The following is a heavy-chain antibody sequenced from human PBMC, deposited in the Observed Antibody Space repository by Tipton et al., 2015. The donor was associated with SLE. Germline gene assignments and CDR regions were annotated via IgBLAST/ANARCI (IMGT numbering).Heavy chain of an antibody. J-gene: IGHJ6*02. D-gene: IGHD1-26*01. CDR1: GFTFSSYW. Sequence: SLRLSCAASGFTFSSYWMHWVRQAPGKGLVWVSRINSDGSSTSYADSVKGRFTISRDNAKNSLYLQMNSLRAEDTAVYYCANGREGYYYYGMDVWGQGTTVTVSS. CDR2: INSDGSST. CDR3: ANGREGYYYYGMDV. V-gene: IGHV3-74*01.